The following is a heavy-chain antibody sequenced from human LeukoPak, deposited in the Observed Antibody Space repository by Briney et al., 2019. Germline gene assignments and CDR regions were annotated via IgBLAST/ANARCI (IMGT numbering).Heavy chain of an antibody. Sequence: PGGTLRLSCAASGFTFSNYGMSWVRQAPGKGLEWVSTISSSGGSTYYADSVKGRFTISRDNAKNSLYLQMNSLRAEDTAVYYCAREVVVVAAPDYWGQGTLVTVSS. CDR3: AREVVVVAAPDY. CDR2: ISSSGGST. J-gene: IGHJ4*02. D-gene: IGHD2-15*01. CDR1: GFTFSNYG. V-gene: IGHV3-23*01.